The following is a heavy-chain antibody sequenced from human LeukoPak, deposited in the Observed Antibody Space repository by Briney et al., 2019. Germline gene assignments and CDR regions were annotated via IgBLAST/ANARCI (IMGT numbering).Heavy chain of an antibody. CDR2: MNPNSGNT. D-gene: IGHD4-11*01. J-gene: IGHJ5*02. CDR1: GYTFTSYD. V-gene: IGHV1-8*03. Sequence: GASVKVSCKASGYTFTSYDINWVRQATGQGLEWMGWMNPNSGNTGYAQKFQGRVTITRSTSISTAYMELSSLRSEDTAVYYCARGDYSNYDNWFDPWGQGTLVTVSS. CDR3: ARGDYSNYDNWFDP.